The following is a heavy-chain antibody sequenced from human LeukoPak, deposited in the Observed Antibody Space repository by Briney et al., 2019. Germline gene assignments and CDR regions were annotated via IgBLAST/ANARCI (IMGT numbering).Heavy chain of an antibody. CDR3: ARGFAN. V-gene: IGHV4-39*07. CDR2: IYYSGST. Sequence: SETLSLTCAVSGGSISGSSYYWGWIRQPPGRGLEWIGSIYYSGSTYHNPSLKSRVTISVDTSKNQFSLKLRSVTAADTAVYYCARGFANWGQGTLVTVSS. D-gene: IGHD3-10*01. J-gene: IGHJ4*02. CDR1: GGSISGSSYY.